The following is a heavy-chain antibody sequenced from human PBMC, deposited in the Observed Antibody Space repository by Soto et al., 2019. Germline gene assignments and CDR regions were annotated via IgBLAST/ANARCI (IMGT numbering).Heavy chain of an antibody. CDR2: ISTGSRHI. V-gene: IGHV3-21*02. Sequence: EVQLVESGGGLVKPGESLRLSCAGSGFTFSDYNINWVRQAPGKGLEWVSSISTGSRHIYQPVSMKGRFTISRDDAKNSVYLQMXXLXXXXXXXYYCSRSPEVGVRGGYWGQGTLVTVXX. J-gene: IGHJ4*02. D-gene: IGHD3-10*01. CDR3: SRSPEVGVRGGY. CDR1: GFTFSDYN.